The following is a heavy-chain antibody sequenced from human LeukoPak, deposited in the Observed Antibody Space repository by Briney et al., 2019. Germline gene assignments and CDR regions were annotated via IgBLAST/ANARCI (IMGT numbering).Heavy chain of an antibody. CDR1: GFTFSSYA. CDR3: ARGVLRTSAYYGVDY. Sequence: GGSLRLSCAASGFTFSSYAMSWVRQAPGKGLEWVSGINWNGGTTRYADSVKGRFTISRDNAKNSLYLQMNSVRAEDTAFYYCARGVLRTSAYYGVDYWGQGTLVTVSS. CDR2: INWNGGTT. D-gene: IGHD3-22*01. V-gene: IGHV3-20*04. J-gene: IGHJ4*02.